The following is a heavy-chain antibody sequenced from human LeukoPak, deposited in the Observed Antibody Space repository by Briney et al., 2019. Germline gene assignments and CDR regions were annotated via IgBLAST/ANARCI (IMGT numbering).Heavy chain of an antibody. V-gene: IGHV3-23*01. CDR1: GFTFSSYA. CDR2: ISSSGGST. J-gene: IGHJ4*02. CDR3: AKGSSNWYLFDY. Sequence: GGSLRLSCAASGFTFSSYAMSWVRQSPGKGLEWVSVISSSGGSTYYADSVKGRFTISGDNSKNTLYLQMNSLRAEDTAVYYCAKGSSNWYLFDYWGQGTLVTVSS. D-gene: IGHD6-13*01.